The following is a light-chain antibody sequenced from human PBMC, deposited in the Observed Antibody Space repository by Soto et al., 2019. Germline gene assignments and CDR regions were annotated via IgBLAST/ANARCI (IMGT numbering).Light chain of an antibody. CDR1: SSNIGAGYD. J-gene: IGLJ2*01. V-gene: IGLV1-40*01. CDR2: GNS. Sequence: QSVLTQPPSVSGAPGQRVTISCTGSSSNIGAGYDVHWYQQLPGTAPKLLIYGNSNRPSGIPDRFSGSKSGTSASLAITGLQAEDEADYYSQTYDSSLSGWGVFGGENKLTVL. CDR3: QTYDSSLSGWGV.